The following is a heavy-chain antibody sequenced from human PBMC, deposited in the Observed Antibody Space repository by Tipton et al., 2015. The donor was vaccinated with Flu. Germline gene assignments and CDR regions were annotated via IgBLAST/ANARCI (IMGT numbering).Heavy chain of an antibody. D-gene: IGHD1-1*01. V-gene: IGHV3-48*04. CDR3: ARDGGTYYFDS. CDR2: ISASGSSI. CDR1: GFNFATYS. J-gene: IGHJ4*02. Sequence: GSLRLSCAASGFNFATYSMNWVRRAPGKGLEWISYISASGSSIYYAGSVKGRFTLSRDNARNSLSLQMSSLRVEDTAVYYCARDGGTYYFDSWGPGTLVTVSS.